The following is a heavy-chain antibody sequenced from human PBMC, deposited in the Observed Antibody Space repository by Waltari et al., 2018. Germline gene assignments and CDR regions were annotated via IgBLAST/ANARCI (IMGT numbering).Heavy chain of an antibody. V-gene: IGHV3-7*01. J-gene: IGHJ4*02. CDR1: GFQFSRYW. CDR2: INYDGSQK. D-gene: IGHD2-2*01. Sequence: EVQLVESGGGLVQPGGSLRLSWGASGFQFSRYWMGWVRQTPGKGLEWVANINYDGSQKYYVDSVKGRFTISRDNAKNSVYLQMNSLRVEDTAVYYCAKSRGFEYWGQGTLITVSS. CDR3: AKSRGFEY.